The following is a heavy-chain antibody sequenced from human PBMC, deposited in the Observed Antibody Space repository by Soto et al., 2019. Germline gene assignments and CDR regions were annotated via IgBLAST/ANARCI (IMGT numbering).Heavy chain of an antibody. D-gene: IGHD3-3*01. V-gene: IGHV1-46*03. Sequence: QVQLVQSGAEVKKPGASVKVSCKASGYTFTRHYMHWVRQAPGQGLEWMGIINPSSGTISHAQKFQGRVTMTRYTSTSSVYMELSSLKSEDTAVYYCTRGLERYYFAYWGQGTLVTVSS. J-gene: IGHJ4*02. CDR3: TRGLERYYFAY. CDR1: GYTFTRHY. CDR2: INPSSGTI.